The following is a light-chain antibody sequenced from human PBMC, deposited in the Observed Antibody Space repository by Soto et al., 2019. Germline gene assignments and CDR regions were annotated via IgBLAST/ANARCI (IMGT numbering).Light chain of an antibody. Sequence: QAVVTQPPSVSGAPGQRVTISCTGSSSNIGADYDVHWFQQLPGTAPKLLIYGNSNRPSGVPDRFSGSKSGTSASLAITGLQAEDEADYYCQSYDSSLSAPYVFGTGTKVTVL. J-gene: IGLJ1*01. V-gene: IGLV1-40*01. CDR2: GNS. CDR3: QSYDSSLSAPYV. CDR1: SSNIGADYD.